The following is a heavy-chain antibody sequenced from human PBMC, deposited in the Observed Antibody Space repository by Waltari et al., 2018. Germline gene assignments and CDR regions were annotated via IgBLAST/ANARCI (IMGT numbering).Heavy chain of an antibody. Sequence: QVQLVESGGGVVQPGGSLSLSCAASGFTFSSYGMHWVRRAPGKGLEWVAFIRYDGSSKYYADSVKGRFTISRDNSKNTLYLQMNSLRAEDTAVYYCAKDHSQQLATYFDYWGQGTLVTVSS. CDR2: IRYDGSSK. CDR3: AKDHSQQLATYFDY. CDR1: GFTFSSYG. D-gene: IGHD6-13*01. J-gene: IGHJ4*02. V-gene: IGHV3-30*02.